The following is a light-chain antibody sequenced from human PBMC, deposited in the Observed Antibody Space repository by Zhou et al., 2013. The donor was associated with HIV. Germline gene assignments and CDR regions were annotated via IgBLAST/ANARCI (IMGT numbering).Light chain of an antibody. CDR2: MAS. CDR3: QQFNSYPT. V-gene: IGKV1-5*03. CDR1: QNVSSW. Sequence: DIQMTQSPSTLSASIGDRVAVTCRASQNVSSWLAWYQQKPGKAPKLLIYMASTLKSGVPSRFSGSASGTDFTLTISSLQPDDFATYYCQQFNSYPTFGQGTRLEIK. J-gene: IGKJ5*01.